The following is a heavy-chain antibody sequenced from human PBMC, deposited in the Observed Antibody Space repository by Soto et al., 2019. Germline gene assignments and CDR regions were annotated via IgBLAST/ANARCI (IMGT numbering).Heavy chain of an antibody. J-gene: IGHJ6*02. CDR1: ECPCINYC. Sequence: GGSLRHSCAAAECPCINYCMILISKTPGKGLEWVSAISPSSSDTYYAGSVKGRFTISRDNAKNSLYLQMNSLRAEDTAVYYCAREFNVLRYFDWLPASYGMDGWGQGNTVTVSS. V-gene: IGHV3-21*04. CDR3: AREFNVLRYFDWLPASYGMDG. CDR2: ISPSSSDT. D-gene: IGHD3-9*01.